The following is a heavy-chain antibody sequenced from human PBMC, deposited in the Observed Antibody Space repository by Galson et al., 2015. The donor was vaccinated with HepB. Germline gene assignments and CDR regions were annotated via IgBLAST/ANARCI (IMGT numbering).Heavy chain of an antibody. CDR1: GYTFTSYG. Sequence: SVKVSCKASGYTFTSYGISWVRQAPGQGLEWMGWISAYNGNTNYAQKLQGRVTMTTDTSTSTAYMELRSLRSDDTAVYYCARGSTRVRLTDALWAYWGQGTLVTVSS. D-gene: IGHD2-15*01. CDR3: ARGSTRVRLTDALWAY. J-gene: IGHJ4*02. CDR2: ISAYNGNT. V-gene: IGHV1-18*04.